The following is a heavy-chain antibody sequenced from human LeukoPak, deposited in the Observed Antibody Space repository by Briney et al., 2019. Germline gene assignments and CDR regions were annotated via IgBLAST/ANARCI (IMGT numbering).Heavy chain of an antibody. CDR2: IYSGGST. D-gene: IGHD5-24*01. Sequence: QSGGSLRLSCAASGFTVSSNYMSWVRQAPGKGLEWVSVIYSGGSTYYADSVKGRFTISRDNSKNTLYLQMNSLRAEDTAVYYCARDGSEGYGQDYYYYGMDVWGQGTTVTVSS. V-gene: IGHV3-66*01. CDR1: GFTVSSNY. J-gene: IGHJ6*02. CDR3: ARDGSEGYGQDYYYYGMDV.